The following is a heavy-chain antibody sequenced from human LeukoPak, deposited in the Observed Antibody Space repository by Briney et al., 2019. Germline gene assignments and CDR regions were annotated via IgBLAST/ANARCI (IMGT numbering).Heavy chain of an antibody. J-gene: IGHJ3*02. V-gene: IGHV3-74*01. CDR3: ARDRSAWYRNAFDI. D-gene: IGHD6-19*01. CDR1: GFTFSSYW. CDR2: INSDGSST. Sequence: GSLRLSCAASGFTFSSYWMHWVRQAPGKGLVWVSRINSDGSSTSYADSVKGRFTVSRHNAKNTLYLQMSSLRAEDTAVYYCARDRSAWYRNAFDIWGQGTMVTVSS.